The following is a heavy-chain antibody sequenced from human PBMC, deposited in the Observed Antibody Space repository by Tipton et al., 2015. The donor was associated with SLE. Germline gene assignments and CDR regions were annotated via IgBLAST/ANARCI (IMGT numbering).Heavy chain of an antibody. J-gene: IGHJ6*02. CDR2: VYYSGST. Sequence: TLSLTCTVSGGSITSTVSYWAWIRQPPGKGLEWIGYVYYSGSTNYNPSLKSRVTISMDPSKNQFSLKLNSVTAADTAVYYCARFRDEYYYYAMDVWGQGTTVTVSS. V-gene: IGHV4-61*05. CDR1: GGSITSTVSY. CDR3: ARFRDEYYYYAMDV.